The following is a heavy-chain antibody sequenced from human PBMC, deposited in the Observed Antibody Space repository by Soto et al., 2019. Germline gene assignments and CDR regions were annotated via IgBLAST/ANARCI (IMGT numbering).Heavy chain of an antibody. D-gene: IGHD3-16*02. CDR3: VRASIGLGESSVWFDP. CDR2: IKEDGSEK. CDR1: GFTFSSYW. V-gene: IGHV3-7*01. J-gene: IGHJ5*02. Sequence: PGASLRLSCVSSGFTFSSYWTSWVRQAPGKGLEWVANIKEDGSEKNYVDSVKGRFTISRDNAKRSMYLQMSSLRAEDTAVYYFVRASIGLGESSVWFDPWGPGTVATVSS.